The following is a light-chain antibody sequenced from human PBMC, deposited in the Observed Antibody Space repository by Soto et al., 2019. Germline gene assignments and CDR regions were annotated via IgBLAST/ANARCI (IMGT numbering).Light chain of an antibody. CDR2: GIS. CDR1: QSVNSNY. Sequence: EIVMPQSPATLSVSPGERATLSCRASQSVNSNYLAWYQQKPGQAPRLLIYGISKRATDIPDRFSGSGSGTEFTLTISSLQPEDFATYYCQQHGSSITFGQGTRLEIK. CDR3: QQHGSSIT. J-gene: IGKJ5*01. V-gene: IGKV3-20*01.